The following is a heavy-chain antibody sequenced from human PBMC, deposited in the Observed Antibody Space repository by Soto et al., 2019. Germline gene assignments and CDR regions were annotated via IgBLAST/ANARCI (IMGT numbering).Heavy chain of an antibody. D-gene: IGHD4-4*01. J-gene: IGHJ4*02. CDR2: ISGSGGST. CDR1: GFTFSSYA. Sequence: EVQLLESGGGLVQPGGSLRLSCAASGFTFSSYAMSWVRQAPGKGLEWVSAISGSGGSTYYADSVKGRFTISRDNSKNTRYLQMNGLRAEDTAVYYCAKDNLYQRLGGYSNYYFDYWGQGTLVTVSS. V-gene: IGHV3-23*01. CDR3: AKDNLYQRLGGYSNYYFDY.